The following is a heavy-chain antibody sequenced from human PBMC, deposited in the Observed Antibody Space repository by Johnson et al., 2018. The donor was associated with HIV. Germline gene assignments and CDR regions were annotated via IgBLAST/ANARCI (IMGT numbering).Heavy chain of an antibody. CDR2: ISWNSGNI. V-gene: IGHV3-9*01. CDR3: YTWDGSGSHAFDI. Sequence: VQLVESGGGVVQPGRSLRLSCAASGFTFSSYGMHWVRQAPGKGLEWVSGISWNSGNIAYADSVRGRFTISRDNAKNSLYLQMNSLRVEDTALYYCYTWDGSGSHAFDIWCQGTMVTVSS. CDR1: GFTFSSYG. J-gene: IGHJ3*02. D-gene: IGHD3-22*01.